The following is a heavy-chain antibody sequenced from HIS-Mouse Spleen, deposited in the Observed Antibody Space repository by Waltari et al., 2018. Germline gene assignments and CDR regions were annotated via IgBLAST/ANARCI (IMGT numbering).Heavy chain of an antibody. V-gene: IGHV4-38-2*02. Sequence: QVQLQESGPGLVKPSETLSLTCTVSGYSISSGYYWGWIRQPPGKGLEWIGSIYHSGSTYYNPSLKVRVTISVDTSKNQFSLKLSSVTAADTAVYYCARQYYGSGSADYWGQGTLVTVSS. D-gene: IGHD3-10*01. CDR2: IYHSGST. J-gene: IGHJ4*02. CDR3: ARQYYGSGSADY. CDR1: GYSISSGYY.